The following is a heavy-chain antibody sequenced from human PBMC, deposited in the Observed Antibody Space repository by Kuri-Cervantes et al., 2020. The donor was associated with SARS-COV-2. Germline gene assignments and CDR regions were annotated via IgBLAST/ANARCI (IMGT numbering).Heavy chain of an antibody. CDR1: GFTFSSYS. D-gene: IGHD1-26*01. Sequence: GGSLRLSCAASGFTFSSYSMNWVRQAPGKGLEWVSYISSSSSTIYYADSVKGRFTISGDNAKNSLYLQMNSLRDEDTAVYYCARDPVGGGYGVFDYWGQGTLVTVSS. CDR3: ARDPVGGGYGVFDY. CDR2: ISSSSSTI. J-gene: IGHJ4*02. V-gene: IGHV3-48*02.